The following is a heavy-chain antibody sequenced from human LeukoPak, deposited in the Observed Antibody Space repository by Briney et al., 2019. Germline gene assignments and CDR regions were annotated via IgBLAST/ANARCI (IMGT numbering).Heavy chain of an antibody. V-gene: IGHV3-23*01. CDR3: AKLVDY. J-gene: IGHJ4*02. Sequence: GGSLRLSCAASGFTFNIYAMSWVRQAPGEGLECVSDISGDGGSTYYADSVKGRFTISRDNSMNTLYLQMNSLRAEDTAVYYCAKLVDYWGQGTLVTVSS. CDR1: GFTFNIYA. CDR2: ISGDGGST.